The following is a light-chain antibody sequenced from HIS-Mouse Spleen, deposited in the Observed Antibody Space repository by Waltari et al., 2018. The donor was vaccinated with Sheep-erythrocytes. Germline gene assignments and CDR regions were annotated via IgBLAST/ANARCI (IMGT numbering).Light chain of an antibody. Sequence: DIQMTQSPSSLSASVGDRVTITCRASQSISSYLHWYQQKPGKAPKLLIYAASSLQSGVPSRFSGSGAGTDFTLTISSLQPEDFATYYCQQSYSTPQFTFGPGTKVDIK. V-gene: IGKV1-39*01. CDR1: QSISSY. CDR2: AAS. CDR3: QQSYSTPQFT. J-gene: IGKJ3*01.